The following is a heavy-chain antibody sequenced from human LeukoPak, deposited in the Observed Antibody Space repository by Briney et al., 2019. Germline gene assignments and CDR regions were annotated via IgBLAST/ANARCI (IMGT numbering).Heavy chain of an antibody. CDR3: ARSGSGWYAFNY. D-gene: IGHD6-19*01. J-gene: IGHJ4*02. V-gene: IGHV3-23*01. Sequence: GGSLRLSCAASGFTFSSYAMSWVRQAPGKGLEWVSAISGSGAGTYYADSVKGRFTMPRDTFRNTLYLQMNSLRAEDTAVYYCARSGSGWYAFNYWGQGTLVTVSS. CDR1: GFTFSSYA. CDR2: ISGSGAGT.